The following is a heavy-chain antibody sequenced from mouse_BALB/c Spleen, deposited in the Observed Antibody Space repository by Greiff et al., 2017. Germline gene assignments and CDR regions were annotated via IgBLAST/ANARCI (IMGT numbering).Heavy chain of an antibody. Sequence: QVQLQQSGPELVKPGASVKISCKASGYAFSSSWMNWVKQRPGQGLEWIGRIYPGDGDTNYNGKFKGKATLTADKSSSTAYMQLSSLTSVDSAVYFCAREGYGSSLYYFDYWGQGTTLTVSS. CDR1: GYAFSSSW. CDR3: AREGYGSSLYYFDY. D-gene: IGHD1-1*01. CDR2: IYPGDGDT. J-gene: IGHJ2*01. V-gene: IGHV1-82*01.